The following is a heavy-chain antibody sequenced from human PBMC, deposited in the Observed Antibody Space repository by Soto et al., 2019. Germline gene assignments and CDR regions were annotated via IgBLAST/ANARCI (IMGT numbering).Heavy chain of an antibody. CDR3: AGALENPYFYYGLNV. Sequence: PGGSLRLSCAASGFSFSSYGMEWVRLAPGKGLEWVAATTYDGGIKHYVDSVKGRFTISRDNSKNTRYLQMNSLRVEDTATYYCAGALENPYFYYGLNVYGQGTTVTFSS. CDR2: TTYDGGIK. D-gene: IGHD1-1*01. V-gene: IGHV3-30*03. CDR1: GFSFSSYG. J-gene: IGHJ6*02.